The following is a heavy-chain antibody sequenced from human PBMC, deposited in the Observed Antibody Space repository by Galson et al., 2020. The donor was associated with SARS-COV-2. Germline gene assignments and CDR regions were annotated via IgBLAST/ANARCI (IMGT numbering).Heavy chain of an antibody. D-gene: IGHD3-22*01. Sequence: SETLSLTCAVYGGSFSGYYWSWIRQPPGKGLEWIGEINHSGSTNYNPSLKSRVTISVDTSKNQFSLKLSSVTAADTAVYYCARARQSITMILGVSPMREYCFDYWGQGTLVTGSS. J-gene: IGHJ4*02. CDR3: ARARQSITMILGVSPMREYCFDY. CDR1: GGSFSGYY. V-gene: IGHV4-34*01. CDR2: INHSGST.